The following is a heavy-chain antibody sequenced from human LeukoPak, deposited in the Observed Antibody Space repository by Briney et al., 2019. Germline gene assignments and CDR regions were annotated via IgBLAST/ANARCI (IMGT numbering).Heavy chain of an antibody. CDR3: ARDLSGWASMYSYFDY. CDR1: GFPFSAYW. CDR2: INTDGGVT. D-gene: IGHD6-19*01. Sequence: GGSLRLSCAASGFPFSAYWMHWVRQAPGKGLVWVSTINTDGGVTTHADSVKGRFTISRDNSKNTLYLQMNSLRAEDTAVYYCARDLSGWASMYSYFDYWGQGTLVTVSS. J-gene: IGHJ4*02. V-gene: IGHV3-74*03.